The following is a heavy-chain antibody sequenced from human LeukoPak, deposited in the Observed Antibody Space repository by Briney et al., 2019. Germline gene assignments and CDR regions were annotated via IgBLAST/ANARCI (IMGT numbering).Heavy chain of an antibody. V-gene: IGHV4-59*01. CDR2: IYYSGST. D-gene: IGHD1-26*01. CDR3: AKSGSEWELPFDY. CDR1: GGSISSYY. J-gene: IGHJ4*02. Sequence: SETLSLTCTASGGSISSYYWSWIRQPPGKGLEWIGYIYYSGSTNYNTALKSRVTISVDTSKNQFSLKLSSVTAADTAVYYCAKSGSEWELPFDYWGEGTLVTVSS.